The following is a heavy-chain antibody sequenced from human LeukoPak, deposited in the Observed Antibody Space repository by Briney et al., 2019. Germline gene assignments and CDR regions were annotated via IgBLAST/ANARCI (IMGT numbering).Heavy chain of an antibody. D-gene: IGHD6-13*01. V-gene: IGHV3-7*01. CDR2: IKQDGSEK. CDR1: GFTFSSYA. CDR3: ARVRYPRIARDAFDI. Sequence: GGSLRLSCAASGFTFSSYAMSWVRQAPGKGLEWVANIKQDGSEKYYVDSVKGRFTISRDNAKNSLYLQMNSLRAEDTAVYYCARVRYPRIARDAFDIWGQGTMVTVSS. J-gene: IGHJ3*02.